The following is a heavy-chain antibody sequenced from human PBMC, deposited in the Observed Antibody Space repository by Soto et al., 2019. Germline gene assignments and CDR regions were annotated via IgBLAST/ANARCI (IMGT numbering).Heavy chain of an antibody. J-gene: IGHJ3*02. Sequence: EVQLLESGGGLVQPGGSLRLSCAASGFTFSSYAMSWVRQAPGKGLEWVSAISGSGGSTYYADSVKGRFTISRDNSKNTLYLQMNSLRAEDTAVYYCAKDLSYNDYIWGSYRFNAFDIWGLGTMVTVSS. D-gene: IGHD3-16*02. CDR2: ISGSGGST. CDR3: AKDLSYNDYIWGSYRFNAFDI. CDR1: GFTFSSYA. V-gene: IGHV3-23*01.